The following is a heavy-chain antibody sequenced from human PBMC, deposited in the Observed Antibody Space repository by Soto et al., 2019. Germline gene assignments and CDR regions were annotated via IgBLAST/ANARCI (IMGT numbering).Heavy chain of an antibody. Sequence: EVQLVESGGRLVKPGESLRLSCAASGFTFSNARMNWVRQAPGKGLEWVGHIRSETDGGTIVYPAPVKGRFIISRDDSRNTLYLQMNNLKAEDTAVYYCTTAHPRGPDYWGQGTLVTVSS. CDR1: GFTFSNAR. CDR2: IRSETDGGTI. J-gene: IGHJ4*02. V-gene: IGHV3-15*01. CDR3: TTAHPRGPDY.